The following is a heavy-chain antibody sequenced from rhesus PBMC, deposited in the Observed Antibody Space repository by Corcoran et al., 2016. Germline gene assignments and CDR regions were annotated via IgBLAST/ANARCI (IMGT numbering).Heavy chain of an antibody. CDR3: ARFSDWGDYYPLFDY. V-gene: IGHV4-65*01. CDR1: GGSVSSSNW. CDR2: ISGSSGST. Sequence: QVQLQESGPGLVKPSETLSLTCAVSGGSVSSSNWWSWIRQPPGKGLEWIGYISGSSGSTYYNPSLKSRATNSTDTFQNQFSLKLSSVTAADTAVYYCARFSDWGDYYPLFDYWGQGVLVTVSS. D-gene: IGHD3-34*01. J-gene: IGHJ4*01.